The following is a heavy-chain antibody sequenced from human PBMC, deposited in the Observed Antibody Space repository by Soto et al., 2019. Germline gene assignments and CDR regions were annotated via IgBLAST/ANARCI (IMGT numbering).Heavy chain of an antibody. Sequence: QLQLQESGPGLVKPSETLSLTCTVSGDSITSSPYYWGWIRQPPGKGLEWIATIYYSGTTYYNPSPKSRVTISADTSKNQFSLKLTSVTAADTAVYYCATGRGGPEPLGRVWFDYWDQGALVTASS. J-gene: IGHJ4*02. CDR2: IYYSGTT. CDR1: GDSITSSPYY. CDR3: ATGRGGPEPLGRVWFDY. D-gene: IGHD7-27*01. V-gene: IGHV4-39*01.